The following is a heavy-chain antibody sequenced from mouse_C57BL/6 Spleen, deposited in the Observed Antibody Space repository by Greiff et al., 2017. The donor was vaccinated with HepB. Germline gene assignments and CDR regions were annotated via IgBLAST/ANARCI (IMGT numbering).Heavy chain of an antibody. CDR1: GYSFTDYN. CDR2: INPNYGTT. J-gene: IGHJ4*01. V-gene: IGHV1-39*01. D-gene: IGHD2-2*01. CDR3: ARGGSTMVTTRAMDY. Sequence: VQLQQSGPELVKPGASVKISCKASGYSFTDYNMNWVKQSNGKSLEWIGVINPNYGTTSYNQKFKGKATLTVDQSSSTAYMQLNSLTAEDSAVYYCARGGSTMVTTRAMDYWGQGTSVTVSS.